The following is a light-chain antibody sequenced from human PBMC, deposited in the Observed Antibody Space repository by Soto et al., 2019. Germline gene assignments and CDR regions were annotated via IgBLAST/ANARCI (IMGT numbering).Light chain of an antibody. J-gene: IGKJ5*01. CDR3: QQSYSTPPIT. Sequence: DIQMTQSPSSLSASVGDRFTITCRASQTISNYLNWYQKKPGKAPKLLIYAASSLQSGVPSRFSGSGSGTDFTLIISSLQPEDFATYYCQQSYSTPPITFGQGTRLEI. V-gene: IGKV1-39*01. CDR2: AAS. CDR1: QTISNY.